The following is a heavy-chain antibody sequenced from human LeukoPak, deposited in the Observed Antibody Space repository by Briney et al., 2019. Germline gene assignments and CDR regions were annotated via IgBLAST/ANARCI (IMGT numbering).Heavy chain of an antibody. CDR3: AREPYRQGYYDFWSGYHPYNWFDP. J-gene: IGHJ5*02. V-gene: IGHV1-18*01. D-gene: IGHD3-3*01. CDR2: ITAYNGNT. Sequence: ASVKVSCKASGYTFTSYGISWVRQAPGQGLEWMGGITAYNGNTNYAQKLQGRVTMTTDTSTSTAYMELRSLRSDDTAVYYCAREPYRQGYYDFWSGYHPYNWFDPWGQEPWSPSPQ. CDR1: GYTFTSYG.